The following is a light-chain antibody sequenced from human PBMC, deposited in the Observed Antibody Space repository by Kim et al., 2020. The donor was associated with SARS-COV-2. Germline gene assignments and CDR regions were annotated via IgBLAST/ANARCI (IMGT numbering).Light chain of an antibody. CDR3: SSYTSSSTRV. CDR1: SSAVGSYNY. Sequence: GQSITIARTGTSSAVGSYNYISLYQQHPGKAPKLMIYDVNNRPSGVSKRFSGSTSGNTASLTISGLQAEDEADYYCSSYTSSSTRVFGGGTQLTVL. J-gene: IGLJ3*02. CDR2: DVN. V-gene: IGLV2-14*04.